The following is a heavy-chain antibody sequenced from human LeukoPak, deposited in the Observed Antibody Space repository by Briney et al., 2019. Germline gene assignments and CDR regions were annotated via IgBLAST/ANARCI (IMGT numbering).Heavy chain of an antibody. D-gene: IGHD4-17*01. CDR3: ARVADYASNWFDP. CDR2: IIPIFGTA. Sequence: SVKVSCKASGGTFSSYAISWVRQAPGQGLEWMGGIIPIFGTANYAQKFQGRVTITADESTSTAYMELSSLRSEDMAVYYCARVADYASNWFDPWGQGTLVTVSS. V-gene: IGHV1-69*13. CDR1: GGTFSSYA. J-gene: IGHJ5*02.